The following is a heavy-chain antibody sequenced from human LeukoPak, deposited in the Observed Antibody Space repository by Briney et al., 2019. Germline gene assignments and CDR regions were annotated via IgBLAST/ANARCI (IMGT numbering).Heavy chain of an antibody. J-gene: IGHJ4*02. D-gene: IGHD4-17*01. CDR2: IRYDGSNK. V-gene: IGHV3-30*02. CDR3: ARGVPYGDYYFDY. CDR1: GFTFSSSG. Sequence: QSGGSLRLSCAASGFTFSSSGMHWVRQAPGKGLEWVTFIRYDGSNKYYADSVKGRFTISRDNAKNSLYLQMNSLRAEDTAVYYCARGVPYGDYYFDYWGQGTLVTVSS.